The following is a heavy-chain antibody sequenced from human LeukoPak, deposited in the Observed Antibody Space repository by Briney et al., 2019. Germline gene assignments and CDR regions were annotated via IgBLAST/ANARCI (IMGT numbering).Heavy chain of an antibody. D-gene: IGHD1-26*01. J-gene: IGHJ4*02. CDR2: IIPIFGTA. Sequence: SVTVSCKASGGTFSSYAISWVRQAPGQGLEWMGGIIPIFGTANYAQKLQGRVTMTTDTSTSTAYMELRSLRSDDTAVYYCAREGFEPAGTYDYWGQGTLVTVSS. V-gene: IGHV1-69*05. CDR3: AREGFEPAGTYDY. CDR1: GGTFSSYA.